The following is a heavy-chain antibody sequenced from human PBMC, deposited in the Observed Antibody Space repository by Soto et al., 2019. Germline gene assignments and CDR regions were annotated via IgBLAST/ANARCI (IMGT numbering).Heavy chain of an antibody. J-gene: IGHJ4*02. D-gene: IGHD4-17*01. CDR1: GDSIGNYY. CDR2: LSYSGST. CDR3: ARGYGAKSGGFDY. V-gene: IGHV4-59*01. Sequence: VLLQESGPGLVKPSETLSLTCTVSGDSIGNYYWTWIRQPPGKGLEWIGYLSYSGSTNYNPSLKSRVTISIDTSKNQFSLRLSSVTAADTAVYFCARGYGAKSGGFDYWGQGTLVPVSS.